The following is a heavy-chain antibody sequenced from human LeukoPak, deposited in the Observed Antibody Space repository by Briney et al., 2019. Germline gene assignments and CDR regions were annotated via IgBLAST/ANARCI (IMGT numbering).Heavy chain of an antibody. CDR2: ISSHGGRT. J-gene: IGHJ3*02. D-gene: IGHD5-12*01. CDR3: ARERYSGYDWDAFDI. V-gene: IGHV3-64*01. CDR1: GFTFNIYT. Sequence: GGSLRLSCAVSGFTFNIYTIQWVRQAPGKGLEYVSGISSHGGRTYYANSVKGRFTISRDNSKNTMYLQMGSLRAEAMAVYYFARERYSGYDWDAFDIWGQGTMVTLSS.